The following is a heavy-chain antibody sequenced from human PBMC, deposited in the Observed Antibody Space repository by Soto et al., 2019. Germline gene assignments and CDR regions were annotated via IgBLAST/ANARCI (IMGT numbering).Heavy chain of an antibody. D-gene: IGHD2-2*01. CDR1: GGTFSSYA. J-gene: IGHJ5*02. CDR2: IIPIFGTA. CDR3: ARVVGYCSSTSCRGWFDP. V-gene: IGHV1-69*01. Sequence: QVQLVQSGAEVKKPGSSVKVSCKASGGTFSSYAISWVRQAPGQGLEWMGGIIPIFGTANYAQKFQGRVTITADESTSTAYMELSSLRSEDTAVYYCARVVGYCSSTSCRGWFDPWGQGTLVTVSS.